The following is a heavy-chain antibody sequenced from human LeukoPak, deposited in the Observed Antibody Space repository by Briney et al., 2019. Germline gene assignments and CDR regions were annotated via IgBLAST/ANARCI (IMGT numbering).Heavy chain of an antibody. CDR2: ISGSGGST. CDR3: AKGGQSPYTNWFDP. CDR1: GFTFSSYS. D-gene: IGHD2-2*02. V-gene: IGHV3-23*01. J-gene: IGHJ5*02. Sequence: GGSLRLSCAASGFTFSSYSMNWVRQAPGKGLEWVSAISGSGGSTYYADSVKGRFTISRDNSKNTLYLQMNSLRAEDTAVYYCAKGGQSPYTNWFDPWGQGTLVTVSS.